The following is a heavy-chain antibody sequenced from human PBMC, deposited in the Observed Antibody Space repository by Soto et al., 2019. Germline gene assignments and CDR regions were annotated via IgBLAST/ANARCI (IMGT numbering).Heavy chain of an antibody. V-gene: IGHV3-23*01. CDR3: ANSPAAAGGVFDY. J-gene: IGHJ4*02. CDR2: ISGSGGST. CDR1: GFTFSSYA. Sequence: EVQLLESGGGLVQPGGSLRLSCAASGFTFSSYAMSWVRQAPGKGLEWVSAISGSGGSTYYADSVKGRFTISRDNSKNTLYLQMNSLRAEDTAVYYCANSPAAAGGVFDYWGQGTLVTVSS. D-gene: IGHD6-13*01.